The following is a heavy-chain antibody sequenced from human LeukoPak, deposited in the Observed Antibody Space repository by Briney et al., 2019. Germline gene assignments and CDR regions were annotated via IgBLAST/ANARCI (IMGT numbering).Heavy chain of an antibody. CDR2: INLSGST. CDR1: GGSFSGYY. J-gene: IGHJ6*02. Sequence: SDTLSLTCAVYGGSFSGYYWSWIRQPPGKGLEWIGGINLSGSTNYNPSLKSRLTISVDTSKNQFSLKLSSVTAAETAVYYCARGVWFGELYYYYGMDVWGQGTTVTVSS. D-gene: IGHD3-10*01. CDR3: ARGVWFGELYYYYGMDV. V-gene: IGHV4-34*01.